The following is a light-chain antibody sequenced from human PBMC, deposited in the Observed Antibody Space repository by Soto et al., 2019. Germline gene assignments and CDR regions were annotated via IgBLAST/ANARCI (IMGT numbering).Light chain of an antibody. V-gene: IGKV3-11*01. CDR1: QSVSSS. CDR2: GAS. Sequence: EIVLTQSPATLSLSPGERATLSCRASQSVSSSLAWYQQKPGQAPRLLIYGASNGAAGIPARFSGTGSGTDFTLTIGSLEPDDFAVYYCQQRYNWPLTFGGGTKVDIK. CDR3: QQRYNWPLT. J-gene: IGKJ4*01.